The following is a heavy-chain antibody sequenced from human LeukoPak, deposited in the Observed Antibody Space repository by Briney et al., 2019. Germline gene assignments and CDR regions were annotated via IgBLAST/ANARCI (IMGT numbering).Heavy chain of an antibody. CDR3: ARGYSSSWYFDY. Sequence: PGGSLRLSCAASGFTVSSNYMSWVRQAPGKGLECVSVIYSGGSTYHADSVKGRFTISRDNSKNTLYLQMNSLRAEDTAEYYCARGYSSSWYFDYWGQGTLVTVSS. CDR1: GFTVSSNY. D-gene: IGHD6-13*01. J-gene: IGHJ4*02. CDR2: IYSGGST. V-gene: IGHV3-66*01.